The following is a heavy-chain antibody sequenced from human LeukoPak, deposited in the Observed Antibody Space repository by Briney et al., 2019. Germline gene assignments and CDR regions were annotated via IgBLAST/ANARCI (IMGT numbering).Heavy chain of an antibody. V-gene: IGHV4-30-4*01. CDR1: GGSISSYY. CDR3: ARVDSSYDSSGYYIPERKQFDY. CDR2: IYYSGST. D-gene: IGHD3-22*01. J-gene: IGHJ4*02. Sequence: PSETLSLTCTVSGGSISSYYWSWIRQPPGKGLEWIGYIYYSGSTYYNPSLKSRVTISVDTSKNQFSLKLSSVTAADTAVYYCARVDSSYDSSGYYIPERKQFDYWGQGTLVTVSS.